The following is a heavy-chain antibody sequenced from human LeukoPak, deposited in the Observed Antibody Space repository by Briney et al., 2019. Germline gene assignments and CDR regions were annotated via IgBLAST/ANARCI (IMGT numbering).Heavy chain of an antibody. V-gene: IGHV1-46*01. CDR3: AKDIVFGVVTAHGMDV. Sequence: ASVKVSCKASGYTFTSYYMHWVRQAPGQGLEWMGIINPSGGSTSYAQKFQGRVTMTRDTSTSTVYMELNSLRAEDTAVYYCAKDIVFGVVTAHGMDVWGQGTTVTVSS. CDR2: INPSGGST. J-gene: IGHJ6*02. CDR1: GYTFTSYY. D-gene: IGHD3-3*01.